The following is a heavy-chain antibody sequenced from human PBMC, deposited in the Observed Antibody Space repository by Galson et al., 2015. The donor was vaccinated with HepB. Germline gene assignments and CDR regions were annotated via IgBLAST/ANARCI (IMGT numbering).Heavy chain of an antibody. Sequence: LRLSCAASGFTFGDYAMSWFRQAPGKGLEWVGFIRSKAYGGTTEYAASVKGRFTISRDDSKSIAYLQMNSLKTEDTAVYYCTRDMVLWFGELGGDYYYYGMDVWGQGTTVTVSS. CDR2: IRSKAYGGTT. V-gene: IGHV3-49*03. D-gene: IGHD3-10*01. J-gene: IGHJ6*02. CDR1: GFTFGDYA. CDR3: TRDMVLWFGELGGDYYYYGMDV.